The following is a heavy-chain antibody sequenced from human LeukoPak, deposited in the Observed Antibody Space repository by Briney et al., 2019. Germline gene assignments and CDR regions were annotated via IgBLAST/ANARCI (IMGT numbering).Heavy chain of an antibody. V-gene: IGHV1-69*01. D-gene: IGHD2-8*01. Sequence: SVKVSCKASGGTFSSYAISWVRQAPGQGLEWMGGIIPIFGTANYAQKFQGRVTITADESTSTAYMELSSLRSEDTAVYYCAKESDCTNGVCYSKKGMDVWGQGTTVTVSS. J-gene: IGHJ6*02. CDR1: GGTFSSYA. CDR3: AKESDCTNGVCYSKKGMDV. CDR2: IIPIFGTA.